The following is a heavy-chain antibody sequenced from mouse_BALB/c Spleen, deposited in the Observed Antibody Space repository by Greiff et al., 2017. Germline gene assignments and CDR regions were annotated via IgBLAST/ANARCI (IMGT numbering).Heavy chain of an antibody. CDR2: ISYSGST. Sequence: EVQLQESGPSLVKPSQTLSLTCSATGDSITSCYWNWIRKFPGNKLEYMGYISYSGSTYYNPSLKSRISITRDTSKNQYYLQLNSVTTEDTATYYCARWEYGNYPYAMDYWGQGTSVTVSS. CDR3: ARWEYGNYPYAMDY. J-gene: IGHJ4*01. CDR1: GDSITSCY. D-gene: IGHD2-10*02. V-gene: IGHV3-8*02.